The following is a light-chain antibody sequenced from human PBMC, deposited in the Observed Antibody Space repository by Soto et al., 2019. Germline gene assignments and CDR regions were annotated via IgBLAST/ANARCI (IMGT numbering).Light chain of an antibody. CDR3: QEYNSWQSIT. V-gene: IGKV3-15*01. Sequence: EIVMTQSPATPSVSPGERATPSCRASQSVSSNLAWYQHKPGQAPRLLIYGASTRATGIPARFSGSGSGTEFTLTISSLQSEDFAAYYCQEYNSWQSITFGGGTKVDIK. J-gene: IGKJ4*01. CDR1: QSVSSN. CDR2: GAS.